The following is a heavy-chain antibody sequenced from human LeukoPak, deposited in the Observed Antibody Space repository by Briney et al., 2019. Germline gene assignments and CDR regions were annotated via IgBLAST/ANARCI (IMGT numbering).Heavy chain of an antibody. CDR2: ISGSGGST. J-gene: IGHJ4*02. V-gene: IGHV3-23*01. Sequence: GGSLRLSCAASGFTFSSYAMSWVRQAPGNGLEWVSAISGSGGSTYYADSVKGRFTISRDNSKNTLYLQMNSLRAEDTAVYYCAKDPKGYDSSGYYVSKVYFDYWGQGTLVTVSS. D-gene: IGHD3-22*01. CDR1: GFTFSSYA. CDR3: AKDPKGYDSSGYYVSKVYFDY.